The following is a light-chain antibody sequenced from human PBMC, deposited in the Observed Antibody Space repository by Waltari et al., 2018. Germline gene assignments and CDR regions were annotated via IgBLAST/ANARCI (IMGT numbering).Light chain of an antibody. CDR3: NSRDSSGNHLVV. J-gene: IGLJ2*01. V-gene: IGLV3-19*01. Sequence: SSELTQDPAVSVALGQTVRITCQGDSLRSYHARWYQQKPGQAPVLVIYGKNNWPSGIPDRFSGSSSGNTASLTITGAQAEDEADYYCNSRDSSGNHLVVFGGGTKLTVL. CDR2: GKN. CDR1: SLRSYH.